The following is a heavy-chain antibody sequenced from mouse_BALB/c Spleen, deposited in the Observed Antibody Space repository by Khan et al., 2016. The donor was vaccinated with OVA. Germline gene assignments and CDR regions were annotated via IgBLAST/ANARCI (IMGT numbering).Heavy chain of an antibody. CDR2: IYPYNDDT. D-gene: IGHD2-14*01. V-gene: IGHV1S136*01. CDR1: GYTFTSYV. Sequence: VQLQQSGPELVKPGASVKMSCKASGYTFTSYVMHWLRQKPGQGLEWIGYIYPYNDDTKYNEKFKGKATLTSDKSSSTAYLELNSLTSEDSAVYYCENNYRYDVDFDYWGQGTTLTVSS. J-gene: IGHJ2*01. CDR3: ENNYRYDVDFDY.